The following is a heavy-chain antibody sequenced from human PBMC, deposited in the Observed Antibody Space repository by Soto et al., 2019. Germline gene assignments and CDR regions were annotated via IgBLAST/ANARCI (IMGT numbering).Heavy chain of an antibody. CDR2: ISYDGSNK. D-gene: IGHD6-6*01. J-gene: IGHJ6*03. CDR3: AKGDRGGSSDYYYYMDV. CDR1: GFTFSSYG. Sequence: QVQLVESGGGVVQPGRSLRLSCAASGFTFSSYGMHWVRQAPGKGLEWVAVISYDGSNKYYADSVKGRFTISRDNSKNTLYLQMNSLRAEDTAVYYCAKGDRGGSSDYYYYMDVWGKGTTVTVSS. V-gene: IGHV3-30*18.